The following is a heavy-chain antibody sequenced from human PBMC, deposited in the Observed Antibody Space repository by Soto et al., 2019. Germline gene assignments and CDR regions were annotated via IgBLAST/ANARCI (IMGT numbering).Heavy chain of an antibody. V-gene: IGHV4-31*03. CDR1: GGSISSGGYY. Sequence: QVQLQESGPGLVKPSQTLSLTCTVSGGSISSGGYYWSWIRQHPGKGLEWIGYIYYSGSTYYNPSLKSRVTISVDTSKNQFSLKLSSVTAADTAVFYCARDRTIFDRRYFDYWGQGTLVTVSS. D-gene: IGHD1-1*01. CDR2: IYYSGST. J-gene: IGHJ4*02. CDR3: ARDRTIFDRRYFDY.